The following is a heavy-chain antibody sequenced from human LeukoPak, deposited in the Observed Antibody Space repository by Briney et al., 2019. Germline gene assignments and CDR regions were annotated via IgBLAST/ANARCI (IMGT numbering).Heavy chain of an antibody. CDR3: ARATGVSGDDY. J-gene: IGHJ4*02. CDR2: ISAYNGNT. Sequence: ASVTVSCTASGYTFTSYGISWVRQAPGQGLEWMGWISAYNGNTNYAQKLQGRVTMTADTSTSTAYMEMRSLRSEDTAVYYCARATGVSGDDYWGQGTLVTVSS. V-gene: IGHV1-18*04. CDR1: GYTFTSYG. D-gene: IGHD7-27*01.